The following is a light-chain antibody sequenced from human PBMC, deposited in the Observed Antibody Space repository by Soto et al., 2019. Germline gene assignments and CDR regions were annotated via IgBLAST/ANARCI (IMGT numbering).Light chain of an antibody. V-gene: IGKV3-20*01. CDR3: LKYGRSPGWK. Sequence: EIVLTQSPATLSSVPGYIFTLSCRASQSVSSSYLAWYQQKPGQAPRLLIYAASSRATGIPDRFSGSGSETDFTLTISRLEPEDFAVYYCLKYGRSPGWKCGQGTKGAIK. CDR2: AAS. J-gene: IGKJ1*01. CDR1: QSVSSSY.